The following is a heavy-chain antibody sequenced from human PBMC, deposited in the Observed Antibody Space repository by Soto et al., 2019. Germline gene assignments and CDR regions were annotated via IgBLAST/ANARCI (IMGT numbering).Heavy chain of an antibody. Sequence: GGSLRLSCAASGFTFSSYGMHWVRQAPGKGLEWVAVISYDGSNKYYADSVKGRFTISRDNSKNTLYLQMNSLRAEDTAVYYCAKPSYDYVWGSYPVWGSNWFDPWGQGTLVTVSS. CDR2: ISYDGSNK. CDR3: AKPSYDYVWGSYPVWGSNWFDP. CDR1: GFTFSSYG. V-gene: IGHV3-30*18. D-gene: IGHD3-16*02. J-gene: IGHJ5*02.